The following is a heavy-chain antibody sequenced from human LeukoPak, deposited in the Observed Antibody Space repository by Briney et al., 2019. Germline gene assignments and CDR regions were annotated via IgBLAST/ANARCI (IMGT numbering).Heavy chain of an antibody. J-gene: IGHJ3*02. CDR1: GYTFTGYY. D-gene: IGHD6-19*01. Sequence: GASVKVSCKASGYTFTGYYMHWVRQAPGQGLEWMGWINPNSGGTNYAQKFQGRVTMTRDTSISTAYMELSRLRSDDTAVYYCALNIAVPHKDAFDIWGQGTMVTVSS. CDR3: ALNIAVPHKDAFDI. V-gene: IGHV1-2*02. CDR2: INPNSGGT.